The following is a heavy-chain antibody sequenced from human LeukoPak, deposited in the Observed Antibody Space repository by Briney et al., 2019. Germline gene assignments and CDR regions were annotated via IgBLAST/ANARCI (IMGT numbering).Heavy chain of an antibody. CDR3: ARDGPAPSMTTVTSNY. CDR2: INYDGSDK. CDR1: GFTFTHFG. Sequence: GGSLRLSCAASGFTFTHFGMHWVRQAPGRGLEWVAFINYDGSDKYYTDSVKGRFTISRDNSKNTLYLQMNSMRTEDTAVYYCARDGPAPSMTTVTSNYWGQGTLVTVSS. V-gene: IGHV3-30*02. D-gene: IGHD4-17*01. J-gene: IGHJ4*02.